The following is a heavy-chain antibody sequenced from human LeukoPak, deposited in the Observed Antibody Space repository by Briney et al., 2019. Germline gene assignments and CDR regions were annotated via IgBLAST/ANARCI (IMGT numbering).Heavy chain of an antibody. CDR1: GFTFSNFG. J-gene: IGHJ4*02. CDR3: ARHWNEKAGIDY. Sequence: GGSLRLSCAASGFTFSNFGMHWVRQAPGKGLEWVAIIWYGGSNTYYGDSVKGRFTISRDDSKNTLFLQMNSLRAEDTAVYYCARHWNEKAGIDYWGQGTLVTVSS. V-gene: IGHV3-33*08. D-gene: IGHD1-1*01. CDR2: IWYGGSNT.